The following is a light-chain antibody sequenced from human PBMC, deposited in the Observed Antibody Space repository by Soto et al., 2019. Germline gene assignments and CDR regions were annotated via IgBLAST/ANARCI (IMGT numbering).Light chain of an antibody. J-gene: IGLJ2*01. V-gene: IGLV4-69*01. CDR2: VNSDGSH. Sequence: QSVLTQSPSASASLGASVKLTCILSSGHSSYAIAWHQQQPEKGPRYLMKVNSDGSHSKGDGIPDRFSGSSSGAERYLTISSLQSEDEADYYCQTWGTYVVFGGGTQLTVL. CDR3: QTWGTYVV. CDR1: SGHSSYA.